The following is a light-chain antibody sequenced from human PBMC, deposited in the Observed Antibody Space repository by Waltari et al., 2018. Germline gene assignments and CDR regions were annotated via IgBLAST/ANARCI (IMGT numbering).Light chain of an antibody. V-gene: IGLV2-14*03. CDR1: RSHVGAHHY. CDR3: SSYTRSRTRV. CDR2: DVS. Sequence: QSALTQPASVSGSPGQSLTISCPGTRSHVGAHHYFHWYQQPPAKAPKLMTYDVSNRPSGVSNRFSGSKSGNTASLTISGLQAEDEADYYCSSYTRSRTRVFGGGTKLTVL. J-gene: IGLJ3*02.